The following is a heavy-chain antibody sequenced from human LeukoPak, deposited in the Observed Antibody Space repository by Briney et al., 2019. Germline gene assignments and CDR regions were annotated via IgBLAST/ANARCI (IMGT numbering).Heavy chain of an antibody. D-gene: IGHD6-6*01. CDR2: IWYGGSNK. CDR3: ARDRGEYSSSSTYYYYMDV. CDR1: GFTFSSYG. J-gene: IGHJ6*03. Sequence: GGSLRLSCAASGFTFSSYGMHWVRQAPGKGLEWVAVIWYGGSNKYYADSVKGRFTISRDNSKNTLYLQMNSLRAEDTAVYYCARDRGEYSSSSTYYYYMDVWGKGTTVTVSS. V-gene: IGHV3-33*08.